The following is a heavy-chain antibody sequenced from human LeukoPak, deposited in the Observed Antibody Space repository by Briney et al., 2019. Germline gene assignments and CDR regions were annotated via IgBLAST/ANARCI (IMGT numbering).Heavy chain of an antibody. Sequence: IGYADSVKGGFTISRENAKNSLYMQMNRLRDEDMALYYCARTNIVVVPAATTHTLYYFDYWGQGTLVTVSS. CDR3: ARTNIVVVPAATTHTLYYFDY. J-gene: IGHJ4*02. V-gene: IGHV3-9*03. D-gene: IGHD2-2*01. CDR2: I.